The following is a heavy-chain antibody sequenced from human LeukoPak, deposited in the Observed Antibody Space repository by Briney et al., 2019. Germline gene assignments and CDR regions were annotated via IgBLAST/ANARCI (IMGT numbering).Heavy chain of an antibody. Sequence: SETLSLTCTVSGGSISSSSYYWGWIRQPPGKGLEWIGSIYYSGSTYYNPPLKSRVTISVDTSKNQFSLKLSSVTAADTAVYYCARLAAAGPIHYFDYWGQGTLVTVSS. CDR1: GGSISSSSYY. V-gene: IGHV4-39*01. J-gene: IGHJ4*02. CDR3: ARLAAAGPIHYFDY. D-gene: IGHD6-13*01. CDR2: IYYSGST.